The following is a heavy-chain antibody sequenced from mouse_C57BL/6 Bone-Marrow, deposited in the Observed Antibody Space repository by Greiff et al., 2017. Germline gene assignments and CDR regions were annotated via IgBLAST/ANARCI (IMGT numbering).Heavy chain of an antibody. D-gene: IGHD4-1*02. V-gene: IGHV5-4*03. CDR3: ARGRQLLYFDY. Sequence: EVKLVESGGGLVKPGGSLKLSCAASGFTFSSYAMSWVRQTPEKRLEWVATISDGGSYTYYPDNVKGRFTISRDNAKNNLYLQMSHLKSEDTAMYYCARGRQLLYFDYWGQGTTLTVSS. CDR2: ISDGGSYT. J-gene: IGHJ2*01. CDR1: GFTFSSYA.